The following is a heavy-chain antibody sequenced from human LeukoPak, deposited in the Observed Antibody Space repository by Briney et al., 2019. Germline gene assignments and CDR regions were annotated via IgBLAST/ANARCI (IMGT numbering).Heavy chain of an antibody. J-gene: IGHJ4*02. CDR2: INHSGST. D-gene: IGHD5-18*01. V-gene: IGHV4-34*01. CDR3: AGRRRGYSYGYCY. CDR1: GGSISSYY. Sequence: SETLSLTCTVSGGSISSYYWSWIRQPPGKGLEWIGEINHSGSTNYNPSLKSRVTISVDTSKNQFSLKLSSVTAADTAVYYCAGRRRGYSYGYCYWGQGTLVTVSS.